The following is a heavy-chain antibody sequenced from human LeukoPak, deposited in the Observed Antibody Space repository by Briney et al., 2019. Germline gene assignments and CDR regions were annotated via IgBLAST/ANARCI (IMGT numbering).Heavy chain of an antibody. CDR3: ASTIVVVPAAIPYYYGMDV. D-gene: IGHD2-2*01. J-gene: IGHJ6*04. CDR2: IIPIFGTA. CDR1: GGTFSSYA. Sequence: SVKVSCKASGGTFSSYAISWVRQAPGQGLEWMGGIIPIFGTANYAQKFQGRVTITADESTSTAYMELSSLRSEDTAVYYCASTIVVVPAAIPYYYGMDVWGKGTTVTVSS. V-gene: IGHV1-69*01.